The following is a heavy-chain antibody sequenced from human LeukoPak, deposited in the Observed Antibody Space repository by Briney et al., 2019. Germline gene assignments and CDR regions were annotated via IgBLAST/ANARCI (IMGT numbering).Heavy chain of an antibody. CDR1: GFTFSDHA. Sequence: PGGSLRLSCAASGFTFSDHAMSWFRQAPGKGLEWVSTISGSGGTTYYADSVKGRFTISRDNSKNTLYLQMDTLRADDTAVYYCARISSSWFFDFWGQGTLVTVSS. CDR2: ISGSGGTT. D-gene: IGHD6-13*01. V-gene: IGHV3-23*01. J-gene: IGHJ4*02. CDR3: ARISSSWFFDF.